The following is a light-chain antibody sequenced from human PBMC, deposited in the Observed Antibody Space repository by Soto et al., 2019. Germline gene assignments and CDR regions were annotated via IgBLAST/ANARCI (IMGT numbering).Light chain of an antibody. Sequence: QSALTQPASVSGSPGQSITISCTGTSSDVGSYNLVSWYQEHPGKAPKLMIFEVSKRPSGVSDRFSGSKSGNTASLTISGLQAEDEADYYCCSYAGSYFYVFGTGTKVTVL. CDR2: EVS. CDR3: CSYAGSYFYV. J-gene: IGLJ1*01. V-gene: IGLV2-23*02. CDR1: SSDVGSYNL.